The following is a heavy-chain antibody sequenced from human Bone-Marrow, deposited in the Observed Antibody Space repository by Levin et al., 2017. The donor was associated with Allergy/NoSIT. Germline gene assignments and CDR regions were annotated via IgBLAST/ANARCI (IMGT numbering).Heavy chain of an antibody. Sequence: LSLPCAASGLPVRNTYMSWVRQAPGKGLEWVALIYSRGDTYYADSVKGRFTISRDNSKNTLYLQMNSLRTEDTAVYHCARNIPVTDLGFWGRGTLVTVSS. CDR2: IYSRGDT. J-gene: IGHJ4*02. CDR3: ARNIPVTDLGF. CDR1: GLPVRNTY. V-gene: IGHV3-53*01. D-gene: IGHD1-14*01.